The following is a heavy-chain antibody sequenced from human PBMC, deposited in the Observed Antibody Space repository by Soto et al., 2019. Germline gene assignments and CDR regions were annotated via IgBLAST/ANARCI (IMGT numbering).Heavy chain of an antibody. V-gene: IGHV5-51*01. D-gene: IGHD3-10*01. CDR2: IYPHDSDT. CDR3: ARPTSSGSSAGAFTYGMDV. Sequence: GESLKISCKASGYRFTNYWIAWVRQMPGKGLEWMGIIYPHDSDTRYSPSFQGQVTISADKSIGTAYLHWSSVKASDTAMYFCARPTSSGSSAGAFTYGMDVWGQGTTVTVS. CDR1: GYRFTNYW. J-gene: IGHJ6*02.